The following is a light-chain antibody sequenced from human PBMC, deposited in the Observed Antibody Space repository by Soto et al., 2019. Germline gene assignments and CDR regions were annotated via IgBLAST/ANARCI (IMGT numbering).Light chain of an antibody. J-gene: IGKJ1*01. CDR2: GTS. CDR3: QQYENWPRT. V-gene: IGKV3-15*01. Sequence: EIVMTQSPATLSVSPGERVTLSCRASQSVRTNLAWYQQKPGHAPRLLIYGTSIRATGLPGRFSGSGSGTEFTLTISSQQSEDFAVYHCQQYENWPRTFGQGTKMEV. CDR1: QSVRTN.